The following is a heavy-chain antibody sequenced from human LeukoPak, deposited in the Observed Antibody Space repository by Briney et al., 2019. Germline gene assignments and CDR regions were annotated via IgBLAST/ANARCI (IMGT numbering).Heavy chain of an antibody. Sequence: GGSRRLSCAASGFTFSSYAMTWVRKAPGKGLEWVSAISGSGGSTYYADSVKGRFTISRDNSKNTLYLQMNSLRAEDTAVYYCAKDGHCSGGSCYLDYWGQGTLVTVSS. CDR1: GFTFSSYA. V-gene: IGHV3-23*01. CDR2: ISGSGGST. J-gene: IGHJ4*02. D-gene: IGHD2-15*01. CDR3: AKDGHCSGGSCYLDY.